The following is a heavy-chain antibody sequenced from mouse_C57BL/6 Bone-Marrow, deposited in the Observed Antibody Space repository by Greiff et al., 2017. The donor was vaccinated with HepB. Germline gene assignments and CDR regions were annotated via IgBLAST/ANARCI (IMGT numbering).Heavy chain of an antibody. CDR3: ARDGGYDVYYAMDY. CDR2: ISDGGSYT. V-gene: IGHV5-4*01. D-gene: IGHD2-2*01. Sequence: EVKLQESGGGLVKPGGSLKLSCAASGFTFSSYAMSWVRQTPEKRLEWVATISDGGSYTYYPDNVKGRFTISRDNAKNNLYLQMSHLKSEDTAMYYCARDGGYDVYYAMDYWGQGTSVTVSS. J-gene: IGHJ4*01. CDR1: GFTFSSYA.